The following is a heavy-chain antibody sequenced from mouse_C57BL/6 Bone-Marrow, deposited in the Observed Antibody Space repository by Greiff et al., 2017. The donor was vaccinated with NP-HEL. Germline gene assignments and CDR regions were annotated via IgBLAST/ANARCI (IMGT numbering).Heavy chain of an antibody. Sequence: EVQLQQSGPELVKPGASVKISCKASGYTFTDYYMNWVKQSHGKSLEWIGDINPNNGGTSYNQKFKGKATLTVDKSSSTAYMELRSLTSEDSAVYYCARTGYYSNYVYYYAMDYWGQGNSVTVSS. CDR2: INPNNGGT. CDR1: GYTFTDYY. D-gene: IGHD2-5*01. CDR3: ARTGYYSNYVYYYAMDY. V-gene: IGHV1-26*01. J-gene: IGHJ4*01.